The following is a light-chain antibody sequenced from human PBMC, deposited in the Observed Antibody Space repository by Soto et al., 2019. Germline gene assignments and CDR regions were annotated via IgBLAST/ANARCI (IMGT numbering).Light chain of an antibody. J-gene: IGKJ5*01. CDR2: DAS. V-gene: IGKV1-5*01. CDR1: QSISSW. Sequence: DIQMTLSPSTLSASIGDRVTITCRASQSISSWLAWYQQKPGKAPKLLIYDASSLESGVPSRFSGSGSGTEFTLTISSLQPDDFATYYCQQYNSYSPSTFGQGGRLAVK. CDR3: QQYNSYSPST.